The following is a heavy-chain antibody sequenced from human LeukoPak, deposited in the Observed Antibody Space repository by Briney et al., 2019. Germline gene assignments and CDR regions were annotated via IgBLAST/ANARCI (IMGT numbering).Heavy chain of an antibody. J-gene: IGHJ6*04. CDR3: ARSVREAVQLERRDYYYGMDV. CDR2: INAGNGNT. D-gene: IGHD1-1*01. Sequence: ASVKVSCKASGYTFTSYAMHWVRQAPGQRLEWMGWINAGNGNTKYSQKFQGRVTITRDTSASTAYMELSSLRSEDTAVYHCARSVREAVQLERRDYYYGMDVWGKGTTVTVSS. CDR1: GYTFTSYA. V-gene: IGHV1-3*01.